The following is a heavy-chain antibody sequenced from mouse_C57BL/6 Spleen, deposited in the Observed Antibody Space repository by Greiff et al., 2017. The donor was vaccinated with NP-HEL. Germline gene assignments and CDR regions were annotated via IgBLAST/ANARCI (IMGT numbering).Heavy chain of an antibody. J-gene: IGHJ3*01. CDR3: AREPDSSGYVAWFAY. CDR1: GFTFSSYG. CDR2: ISSGGSYT. V-gene: IGHV5-6*01. Sequence: EVQVVESGGDLVKPGGSLKLSCAASGFTFSSYGMSWVRQTPDKRLEWVATISSGGSYTYYPDSVKGRFTISRDNAKNTLYLRMSSLKSEDTAMYYCAREPDSSGYVAWFAYWGQGTLVTVSA. D-gene: IGHD3-2*02.